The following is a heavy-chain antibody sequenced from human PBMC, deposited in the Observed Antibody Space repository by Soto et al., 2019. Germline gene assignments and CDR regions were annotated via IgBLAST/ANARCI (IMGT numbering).Heavy chain of an antibody. CDR2: IIPIFGTA. Sequence: GASVKVSCKASGGTFSSYAISWVRQAPGQGLEWMGGIIPIFGTANYAQKFQGRVTITADESTSTAYMELSSLRSEDTAVYYCARDQIHYSQQLDPRVKYYYYYGMDVWGQGTTVTVPS. CDR1: GGTFSSYA. V-gene: IGHV1-69*13. J-gene: IGHJ6*02. D-gene: IGHD6-13*01. CDR3: ARDQIHYSQQLDPRVKYYYYYGMDV.